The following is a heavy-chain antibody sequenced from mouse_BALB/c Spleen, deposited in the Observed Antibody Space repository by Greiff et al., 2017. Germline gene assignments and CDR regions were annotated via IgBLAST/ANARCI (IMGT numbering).Heavy chain of an antibody. V-gene: IGHV8-8*01. Sequence: QVTLKVSGPGILQPSQTLSLTCSFSGFSLSTSGMGVGWIRQPSGKGLEWLAHIWWDDDKRYNPALKSRLTISKDTSSNQVFLKIASVDTADTATYYCARMGDGYFYAMDYWGQGTSVTVSS. CDR3: ARMGDGYFYAMDY. J-gene: IGHJ4*01. CDR2: IWWDDDK. CDR1: GFSLSTSGMG. D-gene: IGHD2-3*01.